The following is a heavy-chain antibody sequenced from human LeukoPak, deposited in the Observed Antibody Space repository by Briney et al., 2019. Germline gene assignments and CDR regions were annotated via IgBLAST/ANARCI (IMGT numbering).Heavy chain of an antibody. CDR1: GFTFSSNY. Sequence: PGGSLRLSCAASGFTFSSNYMGWVRQAPGKGLEWVSVIYSGGSTYYADSVKGQFTISRDNSKNTLYLQMNSLRAEDTAVYYCASSPPGVTTYWYFDLWGRGTLVTVSS. V-gene: IGHV3-53*01. CDR2: IYSGGST. CDR3: ASSPPGVTTYWYFDL. J-gene: IGHJ2*01. D-gene: IGHD4-17*01.